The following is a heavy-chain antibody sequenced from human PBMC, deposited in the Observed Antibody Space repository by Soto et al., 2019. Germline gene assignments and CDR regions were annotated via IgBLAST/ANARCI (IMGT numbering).Heavy chain of an antibody. J-gene: IGHJ4*02. D-gene: IGHD2-2*01. Sequence: GASVKVSCKASGYTFTSYGISWVLQAPGQGPEWMGWISAYNGNTNYAQKLQGRVTMTTDTSTSTAYMELRSLRSDDTAVYYCARVVVPAGFDYWGQGTLVTVSS. CDR3: ARVVVPAGFDY. CDR1: GYTFTSYG. CDR2: ISAYNGNT. V-gene: IGHV1-18*01.